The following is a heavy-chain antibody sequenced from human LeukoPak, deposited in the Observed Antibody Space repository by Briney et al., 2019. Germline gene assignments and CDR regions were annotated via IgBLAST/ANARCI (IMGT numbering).Heavy chain of an antibody. Sequence: GGSLRLSCAASGFTFGSYAMSWVRQAPGKGLEWVSAISGSGGSTYYADSVKGRFTISRDNSKNTLYLQMNSLRAEDTAVYYCAKHANRYDILTGYYPLYYFDYWGQGTLVTVSS. J-gene: IGHJ4*02. D-gene: IGHD3-9*01. CDR3: AKHANRYDILTGYYPLYYFDY. CDR2: ISGSGGST. CDR1: GFTFGSYA. V-gene: IGHV3-23*01.